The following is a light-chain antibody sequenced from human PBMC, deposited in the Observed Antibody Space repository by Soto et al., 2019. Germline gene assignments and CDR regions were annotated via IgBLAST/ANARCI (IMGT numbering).Light chain of an antibody. CDR3: QQYNNWPPYT. J-gene: IGKJ2*01. CDR1: QSVSSN. V-gene: IGKV3-15*01. Sequence: EIEMTQSPATLSVSPGERATLSCRASQSVSSNLAWYQQKPGQAPRLIIYGASTRATGIPARFSGSGSGTEFTLTISSLQSEDFAVYYCQQYNNWPPYTFGQGTKLEIK. CDR2: GAS.